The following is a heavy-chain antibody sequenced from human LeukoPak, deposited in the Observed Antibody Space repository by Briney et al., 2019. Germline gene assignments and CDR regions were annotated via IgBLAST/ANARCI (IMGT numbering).Heavy chain of an antibody. Sequence: ASVKVSCKASGYTFARYEINWVRQATGQGLEWMGWMNPNSGDTGYAQEFQGRVTMTRSISISTAYMELSSLRSVDTAVYYCARRTDSSNWYAALDIWGQGTLVTVSS. V-gene: IGHV1-8*01. CDR3: ARRTDSSNWYAALDI. CDR1: GYTFARYE. CDR2: MNPNSGDT. J-gene: IGHJ3*02. D-gene: IGHD6-13*01.